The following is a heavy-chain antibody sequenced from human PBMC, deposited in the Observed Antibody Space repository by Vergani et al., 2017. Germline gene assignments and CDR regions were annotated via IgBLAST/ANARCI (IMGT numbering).Heavy chain of an antibody. J-gene: IGHJ6*03. Sequence: EVQLVQSGAEVKKPGESLKISCKGSGYSFTSYWIGWVRQMPGKGLEWMGIIYPGDSDTRYSPSFQGQVTISADKSIRTAYLQWSSLKASDTAMYYCAKDPLTGVDYYYYMDVWGKGTTVTVSS. CDR2: IYPGDSDT. V-gene: IGHV5-51*03. CDR1: GYSFTSYW. CDR3: AKDPLTGVDYYYYMDV. D-gene: IGHD7-27*01.